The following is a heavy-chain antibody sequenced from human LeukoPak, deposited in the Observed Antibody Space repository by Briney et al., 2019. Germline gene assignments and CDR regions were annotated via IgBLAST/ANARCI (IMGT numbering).Heavy chain of an antibody. CDR3: ARDHIAAAGLIDY. CDR1: GFTFSSYA. CDR2: ISYDGSNK. J-gene: IGHJ4*02. V-gene: IGHV3-30-3*01. D-gene: IGHD6-13*01. Sequence: PGGSLRLSCAASGFTFSSYAMHWVRQAPGKGLEWVAVISYDGSNKYYADSVKGRFTISRDNSKNTLYLQMNSLRAEDTAVYYCARDHIAAAGLIDYWGQGTLVTVSS.